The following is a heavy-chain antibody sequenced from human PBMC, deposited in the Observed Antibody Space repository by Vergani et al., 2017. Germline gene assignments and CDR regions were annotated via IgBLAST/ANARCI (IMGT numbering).Heavy chain of an antibody. CDR1: GFTFSSYG. V-gene: IGHV3-30*18. D-gene: IGHD4-17*01. J-gene: IGHJ4*02. CDR2: ISYDGSNK. CDR3: AKDQSRTVTTGIDY. Sequence: QVQLVESGGGVVQPGRSLRLSCAASGFTFSSYGMHWVRQAPGKGLEWVAVISYDGSNKYYADSVKGRFTISRDNSKNTLYLQMNSLRAADTAVYYCAKDQSRTVTTGIDYWGQGTLVTVSS.